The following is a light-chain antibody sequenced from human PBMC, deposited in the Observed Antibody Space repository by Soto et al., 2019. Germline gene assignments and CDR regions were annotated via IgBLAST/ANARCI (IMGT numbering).Light chain of an antibody. CDR3: SSYTSSSTLVV. CDR2: DVS. CDR1: SSDVGGYNY. J-gene: IGLJ2*01. Sequence: QSALTQPASVSGSPGQSITISCTGTSSDVGGYNYVSWYQQHPGKAPQLMIYDVSNRPSGVSNRFSGSKSGNTASLTISGLQAEDEADYYCSSYTSSSTLVVFGGGTKLTVL. V-gene: IGLV2-14*01.